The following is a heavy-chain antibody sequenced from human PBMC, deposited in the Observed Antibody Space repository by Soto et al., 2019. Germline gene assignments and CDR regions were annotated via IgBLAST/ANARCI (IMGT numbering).Heavy chain of an antibody. J-gene: IGHJ6*01. CDR2: INPGNGDT. CDR3: ARTDCSSTSCYNYYYYSMDV. V-gene: IGHV1-3*01. D-gene: IGHD2-2*01. Sequence: GSVKVFFQTSGYRFTKYGLHWVRQAPGQSLEWMGWINPGNGDTKYSQKFRGRVTITRDTSATTAYIELSSLRSEDSAVFYCARTDCSSTSCYNYYYYSMDVWGQGTTVTVSS. CDR1: GYRFTKYG.